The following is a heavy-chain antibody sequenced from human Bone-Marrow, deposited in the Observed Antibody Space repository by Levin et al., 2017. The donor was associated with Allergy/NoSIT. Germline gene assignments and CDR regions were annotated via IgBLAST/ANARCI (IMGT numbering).Heavy chain of an antibody. V-gene: IGHV3-30-3*01. CDR3: AREAVTTSLIFDY. CDR2: ISYDGSNK. Sequence: PGGSLRLSCAASGFTFSSYAMHWVRQAPGKGLEWVAVISYDGSNKYYADSVKGRFTISRDNSKNTLYLQMNSLRAEDTAVYYCAREAVTTSLIFDYWGQGTLVTVSS. CDR1: GFTFSSYA. J-gene: IGHJ4*02. D-gene: IGHD4-17*01.